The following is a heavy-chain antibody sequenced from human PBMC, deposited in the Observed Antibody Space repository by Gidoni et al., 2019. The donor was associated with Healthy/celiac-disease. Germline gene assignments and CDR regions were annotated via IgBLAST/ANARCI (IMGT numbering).Heavy chain of an antibody. D-gene: IGHD6-19*01. CDR2: IKQDGSEK. J-gene: IGHJ3*02. CDR3: ARPQLIAVAEPDAFDI. V-gene: IGHV3-7*01. Sequence: EVLLVESGGGLVPPGGSLRLSCAASGFTFSRYWMSWVRQAPGKGLEWVANIKQDGSEKYYVDSVKGRFTTSRDNAKNSLYLQMNSLRAEDTAVYYCARPQLIAVAEPDAFDIWGQGTMVTVSS. CDR1: GFTFSRYW.